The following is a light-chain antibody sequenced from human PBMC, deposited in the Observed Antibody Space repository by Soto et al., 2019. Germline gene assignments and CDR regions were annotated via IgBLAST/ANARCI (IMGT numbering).Light chain of an antibody. V-gene: IGLV1-40*01. J-gene: IGLJ2*01. CDR3: QSYDSSLSGVV. CDR1: SSKIGAGYD. CDR2: GNN. Sequence: QSVLTQPPSVSGAAGQRVTSSCTGSSSKIGAGYDVHWYQQLPGTAPKLLIYGNNNRPSGVPDRFSGSKSGTSASLAITGLQAEDEADYYCQSYDSSLSGVVFGGGTKLTVL.